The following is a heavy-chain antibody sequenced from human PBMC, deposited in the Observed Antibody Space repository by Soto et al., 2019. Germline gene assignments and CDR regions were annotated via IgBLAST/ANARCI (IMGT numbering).Heavy chain of an antibody. CDR2: INPNSGGT. Sequence: GASVKVSCKASGYTFTGYYMHWVRQAPGQGLEWMGWINPNSGGTNYAQKFQGWVTMTRDTSISTAYMELSRLRSDDTAVYYCARGKKKQYYDILTGYTPYFDYWGQGTLVTVSS. D-gene: IGHD3-9*01. CDR3: ARGKKKQYYDILTGYTPYFDY. V-gene: IGHV1-2*04. CDR1: GYTFTGYY. J-gene: IGHJ4*02.